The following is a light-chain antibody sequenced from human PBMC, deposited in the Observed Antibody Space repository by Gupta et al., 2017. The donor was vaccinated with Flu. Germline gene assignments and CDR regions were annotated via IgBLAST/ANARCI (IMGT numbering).Light chain of an antibody. CDR1: DNVKTD. Sequence: PSSLSASVGDRVTITCRASDNVKTDLGWFQQRPGKAPKRLIYAASTLQTGVPSRFSGSGSGTEFSLTISGLQPEDFATYYCRQHSLYPWTFGQGTKVEMK. CDR2: AAS. J-gene: IGKJ1*01. CDR3: RQHSLYPWT. V-gene: IGKV1-17*01.